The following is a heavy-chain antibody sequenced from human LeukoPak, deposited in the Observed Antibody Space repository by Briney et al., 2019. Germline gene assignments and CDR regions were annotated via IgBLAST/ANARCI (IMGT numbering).Heavy chain of an antibody. Sequence: PGGSLRLSCKASGFSVSDNYMSWVRQAPGKGLEWLSVLYSNGKTYCIDSVKGRFSISRDNSKNTLYLQMNSLRPEDTAVYYCARALCIWGGDCHYFDYWGQGTLVTVSS. CDR1: GFSVSDNY. CDR2: LYSNGKT. J-gene: IGHJ4*02. CDR3: ARALCIWGGDCHYFDY. D-gene: IGHD2-21*01. V-gene: IGHV3-66*02.